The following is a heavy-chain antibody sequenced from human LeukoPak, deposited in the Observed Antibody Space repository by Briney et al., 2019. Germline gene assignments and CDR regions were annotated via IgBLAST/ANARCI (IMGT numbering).Heavy chain of an antibody. J-gene: IGHJ4*02. Sequence: SETLSLTCTVSGGSISTYYWSWIRQPPGKGLEWIGYIYFSGSTNYNPSLRSRVTISVDTVKNQFSLKLSSVTAADTAVYYCARGATSLSYFDSRGQGTLVTVSS. CDR3: ARGATSLSYFDS. CDR1: GGSISTYY. V-gene: IGHV4-59*01. D-gene: IGHD2/OR15-2a*01. CDR2: IYFSGST.